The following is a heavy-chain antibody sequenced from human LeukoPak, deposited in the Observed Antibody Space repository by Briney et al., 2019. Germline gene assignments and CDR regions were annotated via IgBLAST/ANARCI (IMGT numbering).Heavy chain of an antibody. Sequence: GASVKVSCKASGYTFTSYGISWVRQAPGQGLEWMGWISAYNGNTNYAQKLQGRVTMTTDTSTSTAYMELRSLRSDDTAVYYCAREMEHIVVVPAALYYYYYGMDVWGQGTTVTVSS. CDR1: GYTFTSYG. J-gene: IGHJ6*02. D-gene: IGHD2-2*01. CDR2: ISAYNGNT. CDR3: AREMEHIVVVPAALYYYYYGMDV. V-gene: IGHV1-18*01.